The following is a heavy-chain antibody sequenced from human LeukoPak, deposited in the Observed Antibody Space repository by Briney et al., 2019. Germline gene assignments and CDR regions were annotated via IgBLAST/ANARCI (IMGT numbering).Heavy chain of an antibody. D-gene: IGHD3-10*01. V-gene: IGHV1-69*13. Sequence: GASVKVSCKASGGTFSSYAISWVRQAPGQGLEWMGGIIPIFGTANYAQKFQGRVTITADESTSTAYMELSSPRSEDTAVYYCARDDRVWFGDWGQGTLVTVSS. J-gene: IGHJ4*02. CDR1: GGTFSSYA. CDR3: ARDDRVWFGD. CDR2: IIPIFGTA.